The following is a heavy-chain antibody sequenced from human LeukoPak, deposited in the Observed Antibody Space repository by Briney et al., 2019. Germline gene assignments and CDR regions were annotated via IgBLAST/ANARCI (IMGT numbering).Heavy chain of an antibody. Sequence: SETLSLTCIVSGGSISSADYHWSWIRQPPGKGLEWIGYIYYSGSTYYNPSLKSRVTMSVDTSKNQFSLKLSSVTAADTAVYYCARQGPYGWFDPWGQGTLVTVSS. J-gene: IGHJ5*02. CDR1: GGSISSADYH. CDR3: ARQGPYGWFDP. V-gene: IGHV4-30-4*01. CDR2: IYYSGST. D-gene: IGHD2-8*01.